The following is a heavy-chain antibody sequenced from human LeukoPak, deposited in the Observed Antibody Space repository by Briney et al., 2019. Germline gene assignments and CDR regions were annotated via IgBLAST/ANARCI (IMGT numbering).Heavy chain of an antibody. CDR1: GGSLTSYY. CDR3: ARNRGGAAAGFDP. D-gene: IGHD6-13*01. V-gene: IGHV4-59*01. J-gene: IGHJ5*02. CDR2: MSYSGST. Sequence: PSETLSLTCTVSGGSLTSYYWSWIRQPPGKGLEWIGHMSYSGSTNYNPSLKSRVTISLDTSKNQFSLKLSSVTAADTAVYYCARNRGGAAAGFDPWGQGTLVTVSS.